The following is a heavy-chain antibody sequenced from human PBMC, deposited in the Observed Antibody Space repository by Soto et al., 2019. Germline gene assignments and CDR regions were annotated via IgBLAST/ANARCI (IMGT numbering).Heavy chain of an antibody. CDR2: MDMNSRGGDT. J-gene: IGHJ5*02. D-gene: IGHD2-15*01. V-gene: IGHV3-23*01. Sequence: PGGSMRLSCAASGFTFSNYVVTWVRQPPGKGLEWISAMDMNSRGGDTYYADSVKGRFTISRDDSRNTLYLQMNGLTAEDTALIYCVKKERPRTGFLYSYTPGGREIRVTVSS. CDR1: GFTFSNYV. CDR3: VKKERPRTGFLYSYTP.